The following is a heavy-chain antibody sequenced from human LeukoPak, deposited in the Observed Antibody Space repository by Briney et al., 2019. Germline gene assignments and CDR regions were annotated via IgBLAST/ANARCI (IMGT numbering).Heavy chain of an antibody. D-gene: IGHD3-22*01. V-gene: IGHV4-34*01. CDR1: GGSFSGYY. Sequence: SETLSLTCAVYGGSFSGYYWSWIRQPPGKGLEWIGEINHSGSTNYSPSLKSRVTISVDTSKNEFSLKLYSVTAADTAVYYCARDSFDSSGSHAEYFQRWGQGTLVTVSS. CDR3: ARDSFDSSGSHAEYFQR. CDR2: INHSGST. J-gene: IGHJ1*01.